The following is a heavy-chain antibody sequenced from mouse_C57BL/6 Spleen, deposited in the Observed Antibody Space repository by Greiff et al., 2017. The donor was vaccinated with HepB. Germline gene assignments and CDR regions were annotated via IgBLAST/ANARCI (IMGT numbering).Heavy chain of an antibody. D-gene: IGHD3-2*02. J-gene: IGHJ4*01. CDR2: INPNNGGT. CDR3: ARGDSSEYYYAMDY. V-gene: IGHV1-26*01. Sequence: VQLQQSGPELVKPGASVKISCKASGYTFTDYYMNWVKQSHGRSLEWIGDINPNNGGTSYNQKFKGKATLTVDKSSSTAYMELRSLTSEDSAVYYCARGDSSEYYYAMDYWGQGTSVTVSS. CDR1: GYTFTDYY.